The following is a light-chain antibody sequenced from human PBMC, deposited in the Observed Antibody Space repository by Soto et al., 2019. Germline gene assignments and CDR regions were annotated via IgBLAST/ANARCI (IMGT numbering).Light chain of an antibody. CDR3: QQRSNWPQIT. CDR1: QSVSSY. J-gene: IGKJ4*01. CDR2: DAS. V-gene: IGKV3-11*01. Sequence: EIVLTQSPATLSLSPGERATLSCRASQSVSSYLAWYQQKPGQAPRLLIYDASNRATGIPARFSGSGSGTDFTLTISCLEPEDFAVYYCQQRSNWPQITFGGGTKVEIK.